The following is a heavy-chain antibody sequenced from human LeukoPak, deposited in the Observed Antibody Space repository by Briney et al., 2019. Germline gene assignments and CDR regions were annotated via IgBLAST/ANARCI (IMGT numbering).Heavy chain of an antibody. D-gene: IGHD2-2*01. CDR3: ARGLVVPAAKRDAFDI. V-gene: IGHV4-59*08. CDR1: GGSISSDY. J-gene: IGHJ3*02. CDR2: IYHSGST. Sequence: SETLSHTCSVSGGSISSDYWSWIRQPPGKGLEWIGNIYHSGSTNYNPSLKSRVTISVDTSKNQFSLKLSFVTAADTAVYYCARGLVVPAAKRDAFDIWGQGTMVTVSS.